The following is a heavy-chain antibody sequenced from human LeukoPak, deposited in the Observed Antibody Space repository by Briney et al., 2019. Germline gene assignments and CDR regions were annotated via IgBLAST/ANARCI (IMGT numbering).Heavy chain of an antibody. Sequence: GGSLRLSCAASGFTFSSYAMSWVRQAPGKGLEWVSAISGSGGSTYYADSVKGRFTISRDNSKNTLYLQMNSLRAEDTAVYYCATGYCSGGRCTNWFDPWGQGTLVTVSS. J-gene: IGHJ5*02. CDR3: ATGYCSGGRCTNWFDP. D-gene: IGHD2-15*01. CDR1: GFTFSSYA. V-gene: IGHV3-23*01. CDR2: ISGSGGST.